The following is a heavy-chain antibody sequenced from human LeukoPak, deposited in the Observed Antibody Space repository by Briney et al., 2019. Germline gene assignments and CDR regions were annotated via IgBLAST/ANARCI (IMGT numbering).Heavy chain of an antibody. CDR2: IRYDGSNK. J-gene: IGHJ4*02. Sequence: PGGSLRLSCAASGFTFSSYGMHWVRQAPGKGLEWVAFIRYDGSNKYYADSVKCRFTISRDNSKNTLYLQMNSLRAEDTAVYYCAKDQGYCSGGSCSLDYWGQGTLVTVSS. CDR1: GFTFSSYG. D-gene: IGHD2-15*01. CDR3: AKDQGYCSGGSCSLDY. V-gene: IGHV3-30*02.